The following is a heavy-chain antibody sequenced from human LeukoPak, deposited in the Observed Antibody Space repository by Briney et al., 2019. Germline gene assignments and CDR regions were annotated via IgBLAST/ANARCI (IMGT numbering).Heavy chain of an antibody. D-gene: IGHD2-21*02. CDR3: AKAYCGGDCYPAPHDAFDI. Sequence: QPGGSLRLSCAASGFTFSSYAMSWVRQAPGKGLEWVSAISGSGGSTYYADSVKGRFTISRDNSKNTLYLQMNSLRAEDTAVYYCAKAYCGGDCYPAPHDAFDIWGQGTMVTVSS. V-gene: IGHV3-23*01. J-gene: IGHJ3*02. CDR2: ISGSGGST. CDR1: GFTFSSYA.